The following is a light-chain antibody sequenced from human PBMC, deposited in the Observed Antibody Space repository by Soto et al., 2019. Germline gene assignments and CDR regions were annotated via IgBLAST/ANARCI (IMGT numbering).Light chain of an antibody. V-gene: IGLV1-47*01. CDR3: AAWDDRLSGPV. CDR1: SSNIGSNY. Sequence: QSVLTQPPSASGTPGQRVTISCSGSSSNIGSNYVYWYQQLPGTAPKLLIYRNNQRPSGVPDRFSGSKSGTSASLAISGLRSEDEADYYCAAWDDRLSGPVFGGGTKLTVI. CDR2: RNN. J-gene: IGLJ3*02.